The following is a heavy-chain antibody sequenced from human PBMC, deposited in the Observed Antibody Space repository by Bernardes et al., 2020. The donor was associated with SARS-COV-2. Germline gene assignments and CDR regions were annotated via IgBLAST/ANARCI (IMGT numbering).Heavy chain of an antibody. D-gene: IGHD5-12*01. J-gene: IGHJ5*02. V-gene: IGHV3-23*01. CDR3: AKDLSSHSGYSVEEQLWAKRRLGGPWFDP. CDR1: GFTFSSYA. CDR2: ISGSGGST. Sequence: GGSLRLSCAASGFTFSSYAMSWVRQAPGKGLEWVSAISGSGGSTYYADSVKGRFTISRDNSKNTLYLQMNSLRAEDTAVYYCAKDLSSHSGYSVEEQLWAKRRLGGPWFDPWGQGTLVTVSS.